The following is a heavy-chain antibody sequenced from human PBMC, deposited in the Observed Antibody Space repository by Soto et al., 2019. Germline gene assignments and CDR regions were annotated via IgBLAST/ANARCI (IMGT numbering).Heavy chain of an antibody. CDR1: GFTFSSYA. J-gene: IGHJ4*02. V-gene: IGHV3-30-3*01. D-gene: IGHD2-15*01. Sequence: QVQLVESGGGVVQPGRSLRLSCAASGFTFSSYAMHWVRQAPGKGLEWVAVISYDGSNKYYADSVKGRFTISRDNSKNTLYLQMNSLRAEDTAVYYCARDGDCSGGSGYSRGGYFDYWGQGTLVTVSS. CDR2: ISYDGSNK. CDR3: ARDGDCSGGSGYSRGGYFDY.